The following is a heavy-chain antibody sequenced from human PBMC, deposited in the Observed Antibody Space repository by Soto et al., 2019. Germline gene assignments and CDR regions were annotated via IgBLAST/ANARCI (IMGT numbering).Heavy chain of an antibody. CDR3: AAPVGAITGTTGDHYYYYYGMDV. V-gene: IGHV1-69*13. D-gene: IGHD1-7*01. CDR2: IIPIFGTA. CDR1: GGTFSSYT. J-gene: IGHJ6*02. Sequence: SVKVSCKASGGTFSSYTISWVRQAPGQGLEWMGGIIPIFGTANYAQKFQGRVTITADESTSTAYMELSSLRSEDTAVYYCAAPVGAITGTTGDHYYYYYGMDVWGQGTTVTVSS.